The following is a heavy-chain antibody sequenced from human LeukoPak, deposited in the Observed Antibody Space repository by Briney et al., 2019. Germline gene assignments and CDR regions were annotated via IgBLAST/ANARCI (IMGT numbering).Heavy chain of an antibody. CDR2: IRYDGSNK. V-gene: IGHV3-30*02. CDR1: GFTFSSYG. CDR3: AKEDIVVVPAAHAFDI. J-gene: IGHJ3*02. D-gene: IGHD2-2*01. Sequence: QSGGSLRLSCAASGFTFSSYGMHWVRQAPGKGLEWVAFIRYDGSNKYYADSVKGRFTISRDNSKNTLYLQMNSLRAEDTAVYYCAKEDIVVVPAAHAFDIWGQGTMVTVSS.